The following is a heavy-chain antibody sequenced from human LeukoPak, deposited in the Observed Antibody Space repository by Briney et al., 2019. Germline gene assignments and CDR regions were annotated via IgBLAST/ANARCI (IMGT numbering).Heavy chain of an antibody. D-gene: IGHD3-22*01. CDR1: GFTFSSYW. Sequence: GGSLRLSCAASGFTFSSYWMTWVRQAPGKGLEWVGNIKQDGSETYYVDSVKGRFTISKDNAKNSLYLQMNSLRAEGTAVYYCARSSGYCFDYWGQGTLVTVSS. CDR2: IKQDGSET. J-gene: IGHJ4*02. V-gene: IGHV3-7*01. CDR3: ARSSGYCFDY.